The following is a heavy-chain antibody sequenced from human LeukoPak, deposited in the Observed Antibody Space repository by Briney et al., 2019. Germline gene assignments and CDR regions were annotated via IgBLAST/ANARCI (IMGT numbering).Heavy chain of an antibody. CDR1: GFTFGSYA. J-gene: IGHJ4*02. CDR2: ISYDGSNK. Sequence: PGGSLRLSCAASGFTFGSYAMHWVRQAPGKGLEWVAVISYDGSNKYYADSVKGRFTISRDNSKNTLYLQMNSLRAEDTAVYYCARERVGATTVFDYWGQGTLVTVSS. CDR3: ARERVGATTVFDY. V-gene: IGHV3-30-3*01. D-gene: IGHD1-26*01.